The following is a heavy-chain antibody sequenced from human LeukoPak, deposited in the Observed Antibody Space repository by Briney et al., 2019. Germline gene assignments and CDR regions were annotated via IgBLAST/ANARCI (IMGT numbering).Heavy chain of an antibody. Sequence: GGSLRLSCAASGFIFSSYGMHWVRQAPGRGLEWVAGILYDGTNKYYADSVKGRFTISRDNSKNTLYLQMNSLRAEDTAVYYCAKDDCSSTSCYLFGYYYYYMDVWGKGTTVTVSS. D-gene: IGHD2-2*01. CDR3: AKDDCSSTSCYLFGYYYYYMDV. V-gene: IGHV3-30*02. J-gene: IGHJ6*03. CDR1: GFIFSSYG. CDR2: ILYDGTNK.